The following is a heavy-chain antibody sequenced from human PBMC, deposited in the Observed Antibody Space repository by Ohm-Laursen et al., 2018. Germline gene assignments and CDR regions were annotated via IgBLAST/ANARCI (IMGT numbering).Heavy chain of an antibody. CDR2: IKGKIDGGTT. D-gene: IGHD3-22*01. CDR3: AKDPADSSGYPL. J-gene: IGHJ4*02. Sequence: SLRLSCAASGFTFSDAWMSWVRQAPGKGLEWVGRIKGKIDGGTTDYAAPVKGRFTISRDDSKNTLYLQMNSLRAEDTAVYYCAKDPADSSGYPLWGQGTLVTVSS. CDR1: GFTFSDAW. V-gene: IGHV3-15*01.